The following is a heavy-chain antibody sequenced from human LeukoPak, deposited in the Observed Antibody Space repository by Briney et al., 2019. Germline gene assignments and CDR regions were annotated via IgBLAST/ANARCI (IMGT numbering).Heavy chain of an antibody. CDR2: IYSGGST. CDR3: AKEPPYSSSSTD. CDR1: GFTVSSKY. V-gene: IGHV3-66*01. D-gene: IGHD6-6*01. J-gene: IGHJ4*02. Sequence: GGSLRLSCAASGFTVSSKYMSWVRQAPGKGLEWVSVIYSGGSTYYADSVKGRFTISRDNSKNTLYLQMNSLRAEDTAVYYCAKEPPYSSSSTDWGQGTLVTVSS.